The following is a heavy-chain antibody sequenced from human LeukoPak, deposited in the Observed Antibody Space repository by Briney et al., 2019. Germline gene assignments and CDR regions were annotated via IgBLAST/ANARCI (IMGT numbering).Heavy chain of an antibody. D-gene: IGHD4-17*01. CDR1: GFTLSSHD. J-gene: IGHJ4*02. CDR3: AKDRSKGYYGDEFDY. V-gene: IGHV3-30*18. CDR2: ISYDGGKT. Sequence: PGGSLRLSCAASGFTLSSHDMHWVRQAPGKGLEWVSIISYDGGKTDYTDSVKGRFTISRDNSKNTLYLQMNSLRAEDTAVYYCAKDRSKGYYGDEFDYWGQGTLVTVSS.